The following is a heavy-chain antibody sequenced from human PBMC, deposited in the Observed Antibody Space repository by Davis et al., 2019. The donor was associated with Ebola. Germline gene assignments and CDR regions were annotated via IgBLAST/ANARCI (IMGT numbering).Heavy chain of an antibody. CDR1: GFTFSSYA. CDR2: ISGSGGST. CDR3: AKSPPRFSCSSTSCFRAEYYYYMDV. J-gene: IGHJ6*03. D-gene: IGHD2-2*01. Sequence: PGGSLRLSCAASGFTFSSYAMSWVRQAPGKGLEWVSAISGSGGSTYYADSVKGRFTISRDNSKNTLYLQMNSLRAEDTAVYYCAKSPPRFSCSSTSCFRAEYYYYMDVWGKGTTVTVSS. V-gene: IGHV3-23*01.